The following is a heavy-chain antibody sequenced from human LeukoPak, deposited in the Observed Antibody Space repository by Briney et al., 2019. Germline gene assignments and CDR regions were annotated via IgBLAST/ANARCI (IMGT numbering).Heavy chain of an antibody. Sequence: SETLSLTCAVSGYFISSGYYWGWIRQPPGKGLEWIGSIHFSGSTNYNPSLKSRVTISVDTSKNQFSLKLSSVTAADTAVYYCARDPRPDYGDYGYFDLWGRGTLVTVSS. D-gene: IGHD4-17*01. J-gene: IGHJ2*01. CDR3: ARDPRPDYGDYGYFDL. CDR1: GYFISSGYY. CDR2: IHFSGST. V-gene: IGHV4-38-2*02.